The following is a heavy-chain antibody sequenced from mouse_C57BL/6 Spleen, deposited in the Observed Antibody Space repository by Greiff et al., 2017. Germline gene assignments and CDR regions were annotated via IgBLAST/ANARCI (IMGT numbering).Heavy chain of an antibody. J-gene: IGHJ2*01. V-gene: IGHV1-39*01. Sequence: EVQLQQSGPELVQPGASVKISCKASGYSFTDYNMNWVKQSNGKSLEWIGVINPNYGTNSYNQKLKGKATLTVDQSSSTAYLQLNSLTSEDSAGYYCAREGVLRYYFDYWGQGTTLTVSS. CDR2: INPNYGTN. D-gene: IGHD1-1*01. CDR3: AREGVLRYYFDY. CDR1: GYSFTDYN.